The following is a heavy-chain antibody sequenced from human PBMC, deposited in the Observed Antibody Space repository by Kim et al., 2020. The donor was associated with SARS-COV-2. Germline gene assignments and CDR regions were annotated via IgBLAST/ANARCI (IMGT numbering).Heavy chain of an antibody. Sequence: SETLSLTCTVSGGSISSYYWSWIRQPPGKGLEWVGNIYYSGSTNYNPYLTSGVTISVNTSKNQFSLKLSSCTAADTAAYYYARALNWYKKHGLDVCGQ. V-gene: IGHV4-59*12. CDR1: GGSISSYY. CDR3: ARALNWYKKHGLDV. CDR2: IYYSGST. D-gene: IGHD1-1*01. J-gene: IGHJ6*01.